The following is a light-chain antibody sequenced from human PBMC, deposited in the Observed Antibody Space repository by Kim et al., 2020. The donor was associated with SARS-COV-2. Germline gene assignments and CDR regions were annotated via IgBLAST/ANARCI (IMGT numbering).Light chain of an antibody. CDR3: SSYTTSRTYV. V-gene: IGLV2-14*03. CDR2: DVG. J-gene: IGLJ1*01. Sequence: GQTITISGTGTSSDVGAYNYDSWYQQQPGKAPKVMIYDVGNRPAGVSDRFSGSKSGNTASLTISGLQAEDEADYYCSSYTTSRTYVFGTGTKVTGL. CDR1: SSDVGAYNY.